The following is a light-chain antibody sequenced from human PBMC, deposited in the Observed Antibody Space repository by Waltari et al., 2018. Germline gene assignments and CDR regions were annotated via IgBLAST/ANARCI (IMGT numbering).Light chain of an antibody. CDR1: RGISRY. V-gene: IGKV1-9*01. Sequence: IQLTPVPSLLSASVGDRVPITCRASRGISRYLAWYQQKPDQAPKLLISSASTLHSGVPSRFSGSGAATEFSLTISTLRPEDFATDYCQQFNSYPRLTFGGGTKVEMK. J-gene: IGKJ4*01. CDR2: SAS. CDR3: QQFNSYPRLT.